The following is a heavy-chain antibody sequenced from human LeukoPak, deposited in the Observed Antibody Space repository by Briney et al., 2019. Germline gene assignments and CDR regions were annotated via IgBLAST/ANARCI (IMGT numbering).Heavy chain of an antibody. Sequence: ASVKVSCKASGYTFTSYCMHWVRQAPGQGLEWMGIINTSGGSTSYAQKFQGRVTMTRDMSTSTVYMELSSLRSEDTAVYCCARGRQQLVRSGFDPWGQGTLVTVSS. CDR1: GYTFTSYC. V-gene: IGHV1-46*01. CDR2: INTSGGST. D-gene: IGHD6-13*01. J-gene: IGHJ5*02. CDR3: ARGRQQLVRSGFDP.